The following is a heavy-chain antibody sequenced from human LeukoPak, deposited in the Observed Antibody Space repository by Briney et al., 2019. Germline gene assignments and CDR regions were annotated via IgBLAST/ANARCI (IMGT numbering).Heavy chain of an antibody. CDR2: INHSGSA. J-gene: IGHJ4*02. CDR3: AKSYTVMDY. CDR1: GGSFSGYY. V-gene: IGHV4-34*01. D-gene: IGHD2-2*02. Sequence: SETLSLTCAVYGGSFSGYYWSWIRQPPGKGLEWIGEINHSGSANYNPSLKSRVTISVDTSKNQFSLKVSSVTAADTAVYYCAKSYTVMDYWGQGTLVTVSS.